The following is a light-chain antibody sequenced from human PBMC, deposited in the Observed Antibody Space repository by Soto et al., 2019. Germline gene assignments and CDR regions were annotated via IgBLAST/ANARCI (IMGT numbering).Light chain of an antibody. Sequence: EVGMTQSPATLSVSPGERATLSCRASQSVSSNLACYQQKPGQAPRLLIYGASTRATGIPARFSGSGSGTEFTLTISSLQPDDSATYYCQQYNSLYTFGQGTKVDIK. CDR2: GAS. CDR3: QQYNSLYT. CDR1: QSVSSN. J-gene: IGKJ2*01. V-gene: IGKV3-15*01.